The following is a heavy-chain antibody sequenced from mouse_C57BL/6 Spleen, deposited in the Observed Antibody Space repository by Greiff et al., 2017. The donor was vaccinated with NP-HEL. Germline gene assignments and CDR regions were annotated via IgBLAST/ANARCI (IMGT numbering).Heavy chain of an antibody. CDR2: IYPGDGDT. J-gene: IGHJ1*03. V-gene: IGHV1-82*01. D-gene: IGHD1-1*01. CDR3: ASHYYGSPYWYFDV. CDR1: GYAFSSSW. Sequence: QVQLQQSGPELVKPGASVKISCKASGYAFSSSWMNWVKQRPGKGLEWIGRIYPGDGDTNYNGKFKGKATLTADKSSSTAYMQLSSLTSEDSAVYFCASHYYGSPYWYFDVWGTGTTVTVSS.